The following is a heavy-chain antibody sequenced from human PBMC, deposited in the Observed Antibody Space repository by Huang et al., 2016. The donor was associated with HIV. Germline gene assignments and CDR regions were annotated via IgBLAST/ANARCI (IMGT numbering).Heavy chain of an antibody. J-gene: IGHJ6*02. D-gene: IGHD3-3*01. CDR1: GASFTGNY. Sequence: QVHLQQWGAGLLKPSETQTLTCAVSGASFTGNYWTWIRQPPGKGLEWIGEINDSGATMYNPALESRVTISIDRSKKEFSLRLSSMTAADTAVYYCARQWVLLDYLMGMDVWGQGTTVSVSS. CDR3: ARQWVLLDYLMGMDV. V-gene: IGHV4-34*01. CDR2: INDSGAT.